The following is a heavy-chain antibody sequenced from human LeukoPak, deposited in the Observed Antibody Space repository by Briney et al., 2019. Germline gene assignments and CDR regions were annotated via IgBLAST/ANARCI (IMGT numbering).Heavy chain of an antibody. CDR2: IYSGGST. CDR3: ARNFAPDY. CDR1: GFTVSTNY. J-gene: IGHJ4*02. D-gene: IGHD3-9*01. V-gene: IGHV3-53*01. Sequence: GGSLRLSWAASGFTVSTNYMSWVRQAPGKGLEWVSLIYSGGSTFYADSVKGRFTISRDNSKNTLYLQMNSLRAEDTAVYYCARNFAPDYWGQGTLVTVSS.